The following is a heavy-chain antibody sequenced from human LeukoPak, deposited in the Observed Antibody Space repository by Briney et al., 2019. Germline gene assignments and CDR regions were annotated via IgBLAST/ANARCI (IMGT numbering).Heavy chain of an antibody. CDR3: ARDLIATYYYDSSAFR. V-gene: IGHV3-21*01. CDR2: ISSSSSYI. D-gene: IGHD3-22*01. CDR1: GFTVSSTY. Sequence: GGSLRLSCAASGFTVSSTYMSWVRQAPGKGLEWVSSISSSSSYIYYADSVKGRFTISRDNAKNSLYLQMNSLRAEDTAVYYCARDLIATYYYDSSAFRWGQGTLVTVSS. J-gene: IGHJ4*02.